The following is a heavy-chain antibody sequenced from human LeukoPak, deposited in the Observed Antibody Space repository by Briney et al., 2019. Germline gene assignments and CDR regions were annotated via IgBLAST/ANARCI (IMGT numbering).Heavy chain of an antibody. V-gene: IGHV3-21*01. CDR2: ISSSSSYI. CDR3: ARDDDGYSGSFDL. J-gene: IGHJ2*01. CDR1: GFTITNYA. Sequence: RAGGSLRLSCAASGFTITNYARSWVRQAPGKGRDWVSSISSSSSYIYYADSVKGRFTISRDNAKNSLYLQMNSLRAEDTAVYYCARDDDGYSGSFDLWGRGTLVTVSS. D-gene: IGHD2-15*01.